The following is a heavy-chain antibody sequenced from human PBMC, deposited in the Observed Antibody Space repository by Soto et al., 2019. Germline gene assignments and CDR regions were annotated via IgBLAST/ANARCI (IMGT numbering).Heavy chain of an antibody. V-gene: IGHV3-23*01. J-gene: IGHJ4*02. CDR3: SKNGELGPTTVDY. D-gene: IGHD1-26*01. CDR1: ETPCSRDA. CDR2: ISGSGVYR. Sequence: AVPLSRSWTVSETPCSRDAMSGVPQPPREGMGWVSYISGSGVYRYYADSVKGRFTMSRDNSRNTLYLQMSSLRAEDTAVYYCSKNGELGPTTVDYRGQRTLVTVSS.